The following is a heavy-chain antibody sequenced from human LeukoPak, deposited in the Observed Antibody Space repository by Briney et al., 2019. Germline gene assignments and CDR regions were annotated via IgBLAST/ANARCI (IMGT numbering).Heavy chain of an antibody. Sequence: SETLSLTCTVSGGSISSSSYYWGWIRQPPGKGLEWIGSIYYSGSTYYNPSLKSRVTISVDTSKNQFSLKLSSVTAADTAVYYCARLPARYYGSGTVDYWGQGTLVTVSS. V-gene: IGHV4-39*01. CDR3: ARLPARYYGSGTVDY. CDR1: GGSISSSSYY. D-gene: IGHD3-10*01. J-gene: IGHJ4*02. CDR2: IYYSGST.